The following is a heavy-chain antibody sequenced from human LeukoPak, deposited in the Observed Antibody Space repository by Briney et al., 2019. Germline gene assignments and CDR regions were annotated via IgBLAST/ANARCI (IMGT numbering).Heavy chain of an antibody. V-gene: IGHV1-18*01. CDR2: ISTYNGNT. Sequence: ASVKVSRKASGYTFTSYGISWVRQAPGQGLEWMGWISTYNGNTNYAQKLQGRVTMTTDTSTSTAYMELRSLRSDDTAVYYCARDWGYNWNDGGGGFDYWGQGTLVTVSS. CDR1: GYTFTSYG. J-gene: IGHJ4*02. D-gene: IGHD1-20*01. CDR3: ARDWGYNWNDGGGGFDY.